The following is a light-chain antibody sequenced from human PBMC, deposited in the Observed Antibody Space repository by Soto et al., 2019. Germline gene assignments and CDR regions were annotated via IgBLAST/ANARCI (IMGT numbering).Light chain of an antibody. CDR1: SSDIGGYNY. V-gene: IGLV2-14*03. J-gene: IGLJ2*01. CDR2: DVS. Sequence: QSALTQPASVSGSPGQSITVSCIGTSSDIGGYNYVSRYQQHPGKAPKLMIHDVSNRPSGVSDRFSGSKSGNTASLTISGLQVDDEAYYYCSSYTSSNTQVFGGGTKLTVL. CDR3: SSYTSSNTQV.